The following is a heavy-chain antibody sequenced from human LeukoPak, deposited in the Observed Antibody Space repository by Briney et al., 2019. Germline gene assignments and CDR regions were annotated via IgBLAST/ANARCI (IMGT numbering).Heavy chain of an antibody. V-gene: IGHV1-8*01. CDR3: ARGQYGDYVNENIWYFDL. D-gene: IGHD4-17*01. CDR2: MNPNSGNT. Sequence: ASVKVSCKASGYTFTSYDINWVRQATGRGLEWMGWMNPNSGNTGYAQKFQGRVTMTRNTSISTAYMELSSLRSEDTAVYYCARGQYGDYVNENIWYFDLWGRGTLVTVSS. J-gene: IGHJ2*01. CDR1: GYTFTSYD.